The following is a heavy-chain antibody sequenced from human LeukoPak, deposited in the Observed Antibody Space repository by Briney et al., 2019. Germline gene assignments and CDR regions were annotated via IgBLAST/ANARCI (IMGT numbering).Heavy chain of an antibody. CDR3: ARRGGQGDHVWGTYVY. CDR1: GFTFSSYW. V-gene: IGHV3-7*01. Sequence: GGSLRPSCAASGFTFSSYWMSWVRQAPGKGLEWVANIKQDGSEKYYVDSVKGRFTISRDNAKNSLYLQMNSLRAEDTAVYYWARRGGQGDHVWGTYVYWGQGILVTVSS. D-gene: IGHD3-16*01. J-gene: IGHJ4*02. CDR2: IKQDGSEK.